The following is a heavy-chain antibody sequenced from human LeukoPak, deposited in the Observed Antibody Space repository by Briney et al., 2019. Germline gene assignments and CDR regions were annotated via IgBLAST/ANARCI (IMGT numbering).Heavy chain of an antibody. D-gene: IGHD1-26*01. CDR1: GGSISSYY. V-gene: IGHV4-4*07. J-gene: IGHJ4*02. CDR2: IYTSGST. Sequence: SETLSLTCTASGGSISSYYWSWIRQPAGKGLEWIGRIYTSGSTNYNPSLKSRVTMSVDTSKNQFSLKLSSVTAADTAVYYRARDGGYGWWESEALDHWGQGTLVTVSS. CDR3: ARDGGYGWWESEALDH.